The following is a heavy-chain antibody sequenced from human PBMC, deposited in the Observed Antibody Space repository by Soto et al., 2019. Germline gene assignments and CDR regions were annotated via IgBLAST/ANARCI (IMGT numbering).Heavy chain of an antibody. D-gene: IGHD6-13*01. Sequence: GGSLRLSCAASGFTFSNYDMHWVRQGRGKGLEWVSGIGKAGDTYYVGSVRGRFTTSRENAKNSLYLQMNSLRVGDTAVYYCARGAATGFDYWGQGTLVTVSS. CDR3: ARGAATGFDY. CDR2: IGKAGDT. V-gene: IGHV3-13*04. CDR1: GFTFSNYD. J-gene: IGHJ4*02.